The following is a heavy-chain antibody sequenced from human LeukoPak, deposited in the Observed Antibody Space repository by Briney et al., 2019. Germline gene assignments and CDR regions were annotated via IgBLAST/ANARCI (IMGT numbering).Heavy chain of an antibody. D-gene: IGHD3-22*01. CDR3: ARHRAYDSSGYYLYYFDY. V-gene: IGHV4-39*01. CDR1: GGSISSSSYY. Sequence: SETLSLTCTVSGGSISSSSYYWGWIRQPPGKGLEWIGSIYYSGGTYYDPSLKSRVTISVDTSKNQFSLKLSSVTAADTAVYYCARHRAYDSSGYYLYYFDYWGQGTLVTVSS. J-gene: IGHJ4*02. CDR2: IYYSGGT.